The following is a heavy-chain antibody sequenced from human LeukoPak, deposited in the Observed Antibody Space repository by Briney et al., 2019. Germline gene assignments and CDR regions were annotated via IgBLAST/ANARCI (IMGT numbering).Heavy chain of an antibody. CDR1: GYTFTGYY. V-gene: IGHV1-2*02. D-gene: IGHD6-6*01. CDR3: ARGLGSSPRDWFDP. CDR2: INPNSGGT. Sequence: ASVKVSCKASGYTFTGYYMHWVRQAPGQGLEWMGWINPNSGGTSYAQKFQGRVTMTRDTSTSTVYMELSSLRSEDTAVYYCARGLGSSPRDWFDPWGQGTLVTVSS. J-gene: IGHJ5*02.